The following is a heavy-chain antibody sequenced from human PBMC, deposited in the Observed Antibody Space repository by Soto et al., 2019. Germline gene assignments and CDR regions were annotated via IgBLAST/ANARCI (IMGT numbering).Heavy chain of an antibody. V-gene: IGHV3-48*03. CDR1: GFTFSSYE. D-gene: IGHD6-13*01. CDR2: ISSSGSTI. CDR3: ARARRIAAAAKYWFDP. J-gene: IGHJ5*02. Sequence: EVQLVESGGGLVQPGGSLRLSCAASGFTFSSYEMNWVRQAPGKGLEWVSYISSSGSTIYYADSEKGRFTISRDNAKNSLYLQMNSLRAEDTAVYYCARARRIAAAAKYWFDPWGQGTLVTVSS.